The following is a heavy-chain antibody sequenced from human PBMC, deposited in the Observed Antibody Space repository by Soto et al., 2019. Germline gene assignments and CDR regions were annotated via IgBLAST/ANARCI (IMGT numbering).Heavy chain of an antibody. CDR3: VKDGLGGTTTFNWFDP. CDR1: GFTFSSYA. Sequence: EVQLLESGGGLAQPGGSLRLSCAASGFTFSSYAMSWVRQATGRGLQCVSTITASGGATYYADSVQGRFTISRDNSKNTLYLQMDGRTADDTAMYYCVKDGLGGTTTFNWFDPWGQGTLVTVSS. D-gene: IGHD3-3*01. J-gene: IGHJ5*02. CDR2: ITASGGAT. V-gene: IGHV3-23*01.